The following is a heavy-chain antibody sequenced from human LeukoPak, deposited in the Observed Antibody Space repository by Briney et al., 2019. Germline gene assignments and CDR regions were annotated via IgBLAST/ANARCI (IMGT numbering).Heavy chain of an antibody. CDR3: ARARMYSSSYKTFLRVNFDY. CDR2: ISYDGSNK. Sequence: PGGSLRLSCAASGFTFSSYAMHWVRQAPGKGLEWVAVISYDGSNKYYADSVKGRFTISRDNSKNTLYLQMNSLRAEDTAVYYCARARMYSSSYKTFLRVNFDYWGQGTLVTVSS. V-gene: IGHV3-30-3*01. J-gene: IGHJ4*02. CDR1: GFTFSSYA. D-gene: IGHD6-13*01.